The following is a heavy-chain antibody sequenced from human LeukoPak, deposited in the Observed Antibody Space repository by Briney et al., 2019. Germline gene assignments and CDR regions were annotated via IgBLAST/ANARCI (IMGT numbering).Heavy chain of an antibody. CDR1: GGSFSGYY. CDR2: INHSGST. Sequence: SETLSLTCAVYGGSFSGYYWSWIRQPPGKGLEWIGEINHSGSTSYNPSLKSRVTISVDTSKNQFSLKLSSVTAADTAVYYCARGLAGWTKHVDYWGQGTLVTVSS. J-gene: IGHJ4*02. V-gene: IGHV4-34*01. CDR3: ARGLAGWTKHVDY. D-gene: IGHD6-19*01.